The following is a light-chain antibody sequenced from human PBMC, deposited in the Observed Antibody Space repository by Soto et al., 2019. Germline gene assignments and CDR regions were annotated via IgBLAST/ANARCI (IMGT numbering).Light chain of an antibody. V-gene: IGKV1-39*01. Sequence: DIQLTQSPSSLYASVGDRVTITCRASQGIRTFLNWYQHKPGEAPKYLIYGASILQSGVPSRFTGSGSGTDFTLTITILQPEDFATYYCQQSDSTPLTFGGGTKVEIK. CDR1: QGIRTF. J-gene: IGKJ4*01. CDR3: QQSDSTPLT. CDR2: GAS.